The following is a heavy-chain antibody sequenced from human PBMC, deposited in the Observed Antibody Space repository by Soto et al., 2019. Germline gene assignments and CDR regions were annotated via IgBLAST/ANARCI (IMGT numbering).Heavy chain of an antibody. V-gene: IGHV3-30-3*01. D-gene: IGHD6-13*01. J-gene: IGHJ4*02. Sequence: GGSLRLSCAASGFTFSSYAMHWVRQAPGKGLEWVAVISYDGSNKYYADSVKGRFTISRDNSKNTLYLQMNSLRAEDTAVYYCARTYSSSWKGRGLYYFDYWGQGTLVTVSS. CDR3: ARTYSSSWKGRGLYYFDY. CDR2: ISYDGSNK. CDR1: GFTFSSYA.